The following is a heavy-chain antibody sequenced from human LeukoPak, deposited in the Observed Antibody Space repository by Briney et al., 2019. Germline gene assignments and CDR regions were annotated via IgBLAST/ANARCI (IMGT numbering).Heavy chain of an antibody. CDR3: ARDGYYYGSGSVVDY. D-gene: IGHD3-10*01. CDR1: GYIFTGYY. J-gene: IGHJ4*02. Sequence: ASVTVSCKASGYIFTGYYMHWVRQAPGQGLEWMGWINPNSGSINYAQKFQGRVTMTRDTSISIAYMEMTRLRYDDTAVFYCARDGYYYGSGSVVDYWGQGTLVTVSS. CDR2: INPNSGSI. V-gene: IGHV1-2*02.